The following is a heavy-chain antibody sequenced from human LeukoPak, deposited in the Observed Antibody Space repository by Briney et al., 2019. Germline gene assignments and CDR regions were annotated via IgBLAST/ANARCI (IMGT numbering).Heavy chain of an antibody. D-gene: IGHD4-23*01. J-gene: IGHJ4*02. V-gene: IGHV3-11*04. CDR1: GFTFSGYY. CDR2: ISSSGSTI. Sequence: GGSLRLSCAASGFTFSGYYMSWLRQAPGKGLEWVSYISSSGSTIYYADSVKGRFTISRDNAKNSLYLQMNSLRAEDTAVYYCARDLYGGNAYFDYWGQGTLVTVSS. CDR3: ARDLYGGNAYFDY.